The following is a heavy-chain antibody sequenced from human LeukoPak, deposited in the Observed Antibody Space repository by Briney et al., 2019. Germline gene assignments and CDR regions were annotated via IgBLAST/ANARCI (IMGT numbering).Heavy chain of an antibody. D-gene: IGHD3-22*01. CDR1: GYTFTGYY. J-gene: IGHJ4*02. CDR2: INPSGGST. V-gene: IGHV1-46*01. Sequence: GASVKVSCKASGYTFTGYYMHWVRQAPGQGLEWMGIINPSGGSTSYAQKFQGRVTMTRDTSTSTVYMELSSLRSEDTAVYYCARDSESRTYYYDSSGYNLYYWGQGTLVTVSS. CDR3: ARDSESRTYYYDSSGYNLYY.